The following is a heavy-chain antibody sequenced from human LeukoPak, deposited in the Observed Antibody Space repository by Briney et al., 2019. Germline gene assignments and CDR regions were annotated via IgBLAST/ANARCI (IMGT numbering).Heavy chain of an antibody. V-gene: IGHV1-69*05. CDR2: IMPLIGTA. Sequence: SVKVSCKASGGTFNSYAISWVRQAPGQGLEWMGGIMPLIGTANYAQEFQGRVTFTTDESASTAYMEVSSLRSEDTAVYYCASGSLGDGYGVGDYYQYMDVWGKGTTVTVSS. CDR3: ASGSLGDGYGVGDYYQYMDV. J-gene: IGHJ6*03. D-gene: IGHD5-24*01. CDR1: GGTFNSYA.